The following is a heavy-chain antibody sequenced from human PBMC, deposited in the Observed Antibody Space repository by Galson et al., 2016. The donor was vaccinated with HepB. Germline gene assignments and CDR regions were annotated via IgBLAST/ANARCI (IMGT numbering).Heavy chain of an antibody. CDR2: IYWNDDK. CDR1: GFSLSTTGEA. J-gene: IGHJ6*02. V-gene: IGHV2-5*04. D-gene: IGHD2-2*03. CDR3: VHPRLVDISRIDYYALDV. Sequence: PALVKPTQSLTLTCTFSGFSLSTTGEAVAWIRQSPGKALHWLAVIYWNDDKFYSPSLKNRLTITKDTSKNQVVLKVTNMGPVDTGSYYCVHPRLVDISRIDYYALDVWGQGTTVTVSS.